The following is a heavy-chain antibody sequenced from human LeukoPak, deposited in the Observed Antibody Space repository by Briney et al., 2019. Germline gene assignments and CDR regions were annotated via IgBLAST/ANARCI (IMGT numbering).Heavy chain of an antibody. CDR2: IKQDGSEK. V-gene: IGHV3-7*01. J-gene: IGHJ4*02. CDR1: GFTFSSYA. CDR3: ARDVGTIAAAGAVFDY. Sequence: GGSLRLSCAASGFTFSSYAMHWVRQAPGKGLEWVANIKQDGSEKYYVDSVKGRFTISRDNAKNSLYLQMNSLRAEDTAVYYCARDVGTIAAAGAVFDYWGQGTLVTVSS. D-gene: IGHD6-13*01.